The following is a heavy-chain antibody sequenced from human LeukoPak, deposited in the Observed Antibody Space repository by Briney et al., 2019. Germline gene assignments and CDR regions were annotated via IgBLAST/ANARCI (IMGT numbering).Heavy chain of an antibody. CDR3: ATLGGEELPYYYYYMDV. V-gene: IGHV1-69*05. CDR1: GYTFTSYG. J-gene: IGHJ6*03. CDR2: IIPIFGTA. Sequence: SVKVSCKASGYTFTSYGISWVRQAPGQGLEWMGGIIPIFGTANYAQKFQGRVTITTDESTSTAYMELSSLRSEDTAVYYCATLGGEELPYYYYYMDVWGKGTTVTVSS. D-gene: IGHD1-26*01.